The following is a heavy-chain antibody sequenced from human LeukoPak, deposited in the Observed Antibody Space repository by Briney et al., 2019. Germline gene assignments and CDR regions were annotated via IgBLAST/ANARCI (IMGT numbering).Heavy chain of an antibody. D-gene: IGHD3-22*01. CDR3: ARVDDGSGKNCFDP. V-gene: IGHV3-74*01. Sequence: PGGSLRLSCAASGFTFSSYWMHWVRQAPGKGLVWVSRISVDGSRINYADCVKGRFTISRDNAKNTVFLEMNSLRAEDTAVYYCARVDDGSGKNCFDPWGQGTLVTVSS. CDR1: GFTFSSYW. J-gene: IGHJ5*02. CDR2: ISVDGSRI.